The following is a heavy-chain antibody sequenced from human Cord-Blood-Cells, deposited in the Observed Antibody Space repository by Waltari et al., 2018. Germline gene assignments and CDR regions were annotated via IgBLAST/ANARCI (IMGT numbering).Heavy chain of an antibody. J-gene: IGHJ4*02. V-gene: IGHV3-15*01. Sequence: EVQLVESGGGLVKPGGSLRLSCAASGFTFSNAWMSWVRQAPGKGLEWVDHIKSKTDGGTTDYAAPVKGRFTISRDDSKNTLYLQMNSLKTEDTAVYYCTTEVYSSSWYWGQGTLVTVSS. D-gene: IGHD6-13*01. CDR1: GFTFSNAW. CDR2: IKSKTDGGTT. CDR3: TTEVYSSSWY.